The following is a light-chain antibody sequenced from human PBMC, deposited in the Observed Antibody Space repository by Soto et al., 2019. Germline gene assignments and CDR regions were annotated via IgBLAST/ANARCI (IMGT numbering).Light chain of an antibody. CDR1: QSISSW. Sequence: DIQMTQSPSTLSAFVGDRVTITCRASQSISSWLAWYQQKPGTAPKLLIYKASSLQSGVPSRFSGSGSGTEFTLTISSLQPDDFATYYCQQYVTAFRSFGQGTKVDIK. V-gene: IGKV1-5*03. J-gene: IGKJ1*01. CDR3: QQYVTAFRS. CDR2: KAS.